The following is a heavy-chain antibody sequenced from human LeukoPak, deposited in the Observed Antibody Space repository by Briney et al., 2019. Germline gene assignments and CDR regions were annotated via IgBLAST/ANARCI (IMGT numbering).Heavy chain of an antibody. J-gene: IGHJ4*02. CDR2: IYYSGST. D-gene: IGHD6-19*01. CDR1: DGSISSYY. V-gene: IGHV4-59*08. CDR3: ARLNSSGWYSADY. Sequence: PSETLSLTCTVSDGSISSYYWSWIRQPPGKGLEWIGYIYYSGSTNYNPSLKSRVTISVDTSKNQFSLKLSSVTAADTAVYYCARLNSSGWYSADYWGQGTLVTVSS.